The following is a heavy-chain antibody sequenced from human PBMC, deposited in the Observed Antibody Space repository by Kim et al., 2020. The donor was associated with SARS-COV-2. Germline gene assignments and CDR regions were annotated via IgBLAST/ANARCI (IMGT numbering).Heavy chain of an antibody. CDR1: GFTFSSYA. CDR2: ISYDGSNK. Sequence: GGSLRLSCAASGFTFSSYAMHWVRQAPGKGLEWVAVISYDGSNKYYADSVKGRFTISRDNSKNTLYLQMNSLRAEDTAVYYCARPRITMVRGVGDTDVWGQGTTVTVSS. V-gene: IGHV3-30-3*01. CDR3: ARPRITMVRGVGDTDV. J-gene: IGHJ6*02. D-gene: IGHD3-10*01.